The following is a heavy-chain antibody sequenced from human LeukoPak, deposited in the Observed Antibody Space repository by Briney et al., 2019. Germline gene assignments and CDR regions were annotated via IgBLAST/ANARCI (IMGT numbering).Heavy chain of an antibody. D-gene: IGHD1-14*01. CDR2: ISGSGGST. CDR1: GFTFSTYA. V-gene: IGHV3-23*01. CDR3: AKFGGSEPIR. Sequence: GGSLRLSCAASGFTFSTYAMSWVRQAPGKGLEWVSAISGSGGSTYYADSVKGRFTISRDNSKNMLYLQMNSLRAENTAVYYCAKFGGSEPIRWGQGTLVTVSS. J-gene: IGHJ4*02.